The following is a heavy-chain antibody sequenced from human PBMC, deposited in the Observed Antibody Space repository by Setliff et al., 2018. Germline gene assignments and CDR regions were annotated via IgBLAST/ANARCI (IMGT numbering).Heavy chain of an antibody. CDR1: GYTFRNYA. D-gene: IGHD5-18*01. CDR3: ARAPSVELVTIRTNSWFTY. V-gene: IGHV1-18*01. CDR2: ISVYNGDT. J-gene: IGHJ4*02. Sequence: ASVKVSCKASGYTFRNYAFAWVRQAPGQGLEWVGWISVYNGDTNYAQKFEGRVTLTTDTSTSTAYMELRSLTSDDSAFYYCARAPSVELVTIRTNSWFTYWGQGTLVTVSS.